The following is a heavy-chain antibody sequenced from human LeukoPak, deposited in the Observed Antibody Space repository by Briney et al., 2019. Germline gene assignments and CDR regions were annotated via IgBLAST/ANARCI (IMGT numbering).Heavy chain of an antibody. CDR2: IRSDGNNK. Sequence: GGSLRLSCAASGFTFSSYWMSWVRQAPGKGLEWVAFIRSDGNNKYYADSVKGRFTISRDNSKNTLYLQMNSLRAEDTAVYHCAHFSIVVVPAAKDYYFDSWGQGTLVTVSS. V-gene: IGHV3-30*02. D-gene: IGHD2-2*01. CDR3: AHFSIVVVPAAKDYYFDS. CDR1: GFTFSSYW. J-gene: IGHJ4*02.